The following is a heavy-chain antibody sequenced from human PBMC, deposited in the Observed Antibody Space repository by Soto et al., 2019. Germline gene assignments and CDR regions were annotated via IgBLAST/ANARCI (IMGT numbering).Heavy chain of an antibody. CDR3: ARVSSSIVVVPDYGMDV. V-gene: IGHV1-18*04. J-gene: IGHJ6*02. CDR1: GYTFISHG. D-gene: IGHD2-15*01. Sequence: QVQLVQSGVEVKKPGASVKVSCKSSGYTFISHGISWVRQAPGQGHEWMGWISGKNGNTNYAQKLQGRVTLTKDTSTSTASMELRSLRSDDTAVYYCARVSSSIVVVPDYGMDVWGQGTTVTVSS. CDR2: ISGKNGNT.